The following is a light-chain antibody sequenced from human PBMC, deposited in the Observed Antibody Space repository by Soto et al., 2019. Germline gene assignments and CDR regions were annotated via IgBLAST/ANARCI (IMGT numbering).Light chain of an antibody. Sequence: QSALTQPASVSGSPGQSITISCTGTSSDIGAYNYVSWYQQHPGKVPKLLIYDVSSRPSGISNRFSGSKSGDTASLTISGFQAEDEAHYYCSSYTGSSTLVVFGGGTKLTVL. CDR1: SSDIGAYNY. J-gene: IGLJ2*01. CDR2: DVS. CDR3: SSYTGSSTLVV. V-gene: IGLV2-14*03.